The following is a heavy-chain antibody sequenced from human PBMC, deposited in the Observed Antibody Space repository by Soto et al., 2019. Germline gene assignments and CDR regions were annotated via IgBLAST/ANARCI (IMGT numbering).Heavy chain of an antibody. V-gene: IGHV2-26*01. D-gene: IGHD2-2*01. CDR1: GFSLNHPRMG. J-gene: IGHJ6*02. CDR2: ISSSDEK. Sequence: QVTLKESGPVLVKPTETLTLTCTVSGFSLNHPRMGVSWIRQPPGKALEWLAHISSSDEKSYSTSLSSRLTISKDTSESQVVLTMTNMDPVDTATYYCARTLCYAMEVWGQGTTVAVSS. CDR3: ARTLCYAMEV.